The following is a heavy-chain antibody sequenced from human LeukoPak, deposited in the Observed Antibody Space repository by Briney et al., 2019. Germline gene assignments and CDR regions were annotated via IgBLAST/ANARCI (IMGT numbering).Heavy chain of an antibody. CDR3: AKGYYYDSSGYYHDAFDI. CDR2: ISYDGSNK. J-gene: IGHJ3*02. V-gene: IGHV3-30*18. Sequence: GGSLRLSCAASGFPFSDYGMHWVRQAPGKGLEWVAVISYDGSNKYYADSVKGRFTISRDNSKNTLYLQMNSLRAEDTAVYYCAKGYYYDSSGYYHDAFDIWGQGTMVTVSS. D-gene: IGHD3-22*01. CDR1: GFPFSDYG.